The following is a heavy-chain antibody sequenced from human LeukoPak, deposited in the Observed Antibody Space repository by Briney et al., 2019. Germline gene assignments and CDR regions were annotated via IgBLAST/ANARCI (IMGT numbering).Heavy chain of an antibody. J-gene: IGHJ4*02. D-gene: IGHD6-19*01. CDR3: ARQWLAQFDY. V-gene: IGHV3-48*03. CDR2: ISSSGSTI. CDR1: GFTFSSYE. Sequence: GRSLRLSCAASGFTFSSYEMYWVHQAPGKGLEWVSYISSSGSTIYYADSVKGRFTISRDNAKNSLYLQMNSLRAEDTAVYYCARQWLAQFDYWGQGTLVTVSS.